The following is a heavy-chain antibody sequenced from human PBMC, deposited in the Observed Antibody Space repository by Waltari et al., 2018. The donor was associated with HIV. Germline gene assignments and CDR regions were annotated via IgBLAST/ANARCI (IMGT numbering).Heavy chain of an antibody. Sequence: QVQLQESGPGLVKPSETLSLTCTVSGGSISSYYWSWIRQPPGTGLEWSGYIYYSGSTNYNPSLKSRVTISGDTSKNQFSLKLSSVTAADTAVYYCARERVTLIAAAGKGPSNSAYNWFDPWGQGTLVTVSS. V-gene: IGHV4-59*01. CDR1: GGSISSYY. CDR2: IYYSGST. D-gene: IGHD6-13*01. J-gene: IGHJ5*02. CDR3: ARERVTLIAAAGKGPSNSAYNWFDP.